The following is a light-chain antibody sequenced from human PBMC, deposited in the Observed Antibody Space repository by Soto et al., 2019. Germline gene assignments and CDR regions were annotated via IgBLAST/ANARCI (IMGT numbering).Light chain of an antibody. CDR3: QQSYCTLWT. J-gene: IGKJ1*01. CDR1: QSISSY. V-gene: IGKV1-39*01. Sequence: DIQMTQSPSSLSASVGDRVTITCRASQSISSYLNWYQQKPGKAPKLLIYAASSLQSGVTSRFSGSGSGTDFTLTISSLQPEDFATYYCQQSYCTLWTFGQGTKVEIK. CDR2: AAS.